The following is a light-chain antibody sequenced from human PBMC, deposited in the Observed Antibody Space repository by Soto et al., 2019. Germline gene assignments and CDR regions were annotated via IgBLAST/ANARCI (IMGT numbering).Light chain of an antibody. Sequence: DLQMTQSPTSLSASVGDRVTITCRASQGIRNFVAWYQQKPGKAPKLLIYAASTLQSGVPSRFSGSGSGTDFTLTINSLRPEDVATYSCQKYSSVPVFGPGTKVEIK. CDR1: QGIRNF. J-gene: IGKJ3*01. V-gene: IGKV1-27*01. CDR3: QKYSSVPV. CDR2: AAS.